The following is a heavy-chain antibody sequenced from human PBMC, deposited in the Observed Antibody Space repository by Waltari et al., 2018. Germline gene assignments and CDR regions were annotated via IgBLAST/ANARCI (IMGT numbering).Heavy chain of an antibody. D-gene: IGHD3-3*01. V-gene: IGHV4-34*01. J-gene: IGHJ6*02. CDR2: INHSGST. CDR3: ARGLYYDFWSGYYKGMDV. Sequence: QVQLQQWGAGLLKPSETLSLTCAVYGGSFSGYYWSWIRQPPGKGLEWIGEINHSGSTNYNPSLKSRVTISVDTSKNQFSLKLSYVTAADTAVYYCARGLYYDFWSGYYKGMDVWGQGTTVTVSS. CDR1: GGSFSGYY.